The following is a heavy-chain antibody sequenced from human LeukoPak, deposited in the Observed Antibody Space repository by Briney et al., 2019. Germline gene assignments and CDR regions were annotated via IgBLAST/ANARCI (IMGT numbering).Heavy chain of an antibody. V-gene: IGHV4-34*01. CDR3: ARVTDSGIAVAGIDY. J-gene: IGHJ4*02. Sequence: SETLSLTCAVYGGSFSGYYWSWIRQPPGKGLEWIGEINRSGSTNYNPSLKSRVTISVDTSKNQFSLKLSSVTAAGTAVYYCARVTDSGIAVAGIDYWGQGTLVTVSS. D-gene: IGHD6-19*01. CDR2: INRSGST. CDR1: GGSFSGYY.